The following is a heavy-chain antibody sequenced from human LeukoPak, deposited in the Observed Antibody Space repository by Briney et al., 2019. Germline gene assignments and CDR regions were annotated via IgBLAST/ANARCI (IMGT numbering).Heavy chain of an antibody. D-gene: IGHD6-13*01. J-gene: IGHJ5*02. V-gene: IGHV4-59*12. CDR2: IYYSGST. Sequence: SETLSLTCTVSGGSISSYYWSWIRQPPGKGLEWIGYIYYSGSTNYNPSLKSRVTISVDTSKNQFSLKLSSVTAADTAVYYCARDLVYSSSWRGWFDPWGQGTLVTVSS. CDR1: GGSISSYY. CDR3: ARDLVYSSSWRGWFDP.